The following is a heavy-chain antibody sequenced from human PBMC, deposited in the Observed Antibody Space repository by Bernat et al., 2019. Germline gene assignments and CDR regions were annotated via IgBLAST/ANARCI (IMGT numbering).Heavy chain of an antibody. CDR1: GFAFSLYG. Sequence: QVQLVESGGGVVQPGRSPRLSCAASGFAFSLYGMHWVRQAPGKGLQWVAGVSYDGSDQYYADSVKGRFTISRDNSKNTLYLQMNSLGGEDTAVYYCAKEEGGGSSWQGLDYWGQGTLVTVSS. D-gene: IGHD6-13*01. V-gene: IGHV3-30*18. CDR3: AKEEGGGSSWQGLDY. J-gene: IGHJ4*02. CDR2: VSYDGSDQ.